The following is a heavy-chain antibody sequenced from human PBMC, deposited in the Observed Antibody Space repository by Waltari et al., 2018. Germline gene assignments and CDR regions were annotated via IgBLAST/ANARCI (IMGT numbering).Heavy chain of an antibody. Sequence: QLQLQESGPGLVKPSETLSLTCTVSGGSISSSSYYWGWIRQPPGKGLEWIGSIYYSGSTYYNPSLKSRVTISVDTSKNQFSLKLSSVTAADTAVYYCARSAPRGWYSSSWSSPFDYWGQGTLVTVSS. CDR1: GGSISSSSYY. D-gene: IGHD6-13*01. V-gene: IGHV4-39*07. CDR3: ARSAPRGWYSSSWSSPFDY. J-gene: IGHJ4*02. CDR2: IYYSGST.